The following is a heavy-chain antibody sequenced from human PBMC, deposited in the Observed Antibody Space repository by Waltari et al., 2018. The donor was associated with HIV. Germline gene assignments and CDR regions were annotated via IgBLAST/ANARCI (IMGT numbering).Heavy chain of an antibody. D-gene: IGHD3-22*01. Sequence: QVQLVESGGGVVRPGGSLRLSCSASGFMFGGYVLPWVRQDPGKGLEWVAATSFDGTNNYYAHSVKGRFTISRDNIKNILHLQMNSLKIEDMAVYYCAKDRSGSLHYFYYYGMDVWGKGTTVAVSS. V-gene: IGHV3-30*01. CDR3: AKDRSGSLHYFYYYGMDV. CDR2: TSFDGTNN. CDR1: GFMFGGYV. J-gene: IGHJ6*04.